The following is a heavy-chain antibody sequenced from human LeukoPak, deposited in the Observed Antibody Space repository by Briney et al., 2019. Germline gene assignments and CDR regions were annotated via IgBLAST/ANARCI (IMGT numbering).Heavy chain of an antibody. CDR1: GFSLDSNW. D-gene: IGHD3-16*01. J-gene: IGHJ4*02. CDR3: ARDHDSVPDY. V-gene: IGHV3-74*01. CDR2: VNTDGSSK. Sequence: GGSLRLSCAASGFSLDSNWMHWVRQAPGKGLSWISFVNTDGSSKAYADSVKGRFTIYRDNAKNTLYLQMNGLRDEDTAVYYCARDHDSVPDYWGQGTLVTVSS.